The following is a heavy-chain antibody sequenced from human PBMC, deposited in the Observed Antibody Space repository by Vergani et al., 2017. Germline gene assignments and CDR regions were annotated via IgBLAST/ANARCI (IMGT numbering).Heavy chain of an antibody. CDR2: IYRTGRT. J-gene: IGHJ4*02. D-gene: IGHD2-2*01. Sequence: QVQLQESGPGLVKPSETLSLTCAVSGFSIDNGYYWDWIRQPPGKGLEWIGSIYRTGRTHFNPSLKSRVTISVDTSKNQFSLKLSSVTAADTAVYYCARVRCSSTSCPGYFDYWGQGTLVTVSS. CDR3: ARVRCSSTSCPGYFDY. V-gene: IGHV4-38-2*01. CDR1: GFSIDNGYY.